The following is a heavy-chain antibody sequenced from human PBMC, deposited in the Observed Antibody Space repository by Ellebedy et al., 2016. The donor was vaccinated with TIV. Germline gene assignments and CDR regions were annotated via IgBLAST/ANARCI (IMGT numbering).Heavy chain of an antibody. J-gene: IGHJ3*02. CDR3: AAVRGVYGGFEI. CDR2: INSDDESVT. Sequence: PGGSLRLSCEASGLNFAKYWLHWIRQVPGRGPVWVARINSDDESVTAYADSVKGRFTISRDNAKNKVFLQMNSLRAEDTALYYFAAVRGVYGGFEIWGQGTAVTVSS. CDR1: GLNFAKYW. D-gene: IGHD4/OR15-4a*01. V-gene: IGHV3-74*01.